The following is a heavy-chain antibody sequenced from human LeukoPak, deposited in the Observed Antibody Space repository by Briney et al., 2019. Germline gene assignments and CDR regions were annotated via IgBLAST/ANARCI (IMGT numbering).Heavy chain of an antibody. V-gene: IGHV3-48*01. J-gene: IGHJ4*02. D-gene: IGHD6-13*01. CDR3: ARDAYSSSRNDY. Sequence: RAGGSLRLSCAASGFTFSSYSMNWVRQAPGKGLEWVSQISRSSSTIYYADSVKGRFIISRDNARNSVFLQMNSLRAEDTAVYYCARDAYSSSRNDYWGQGTLVTVSS. CDR1: GFTFSSYS. CDR2: ISRSSSTI.